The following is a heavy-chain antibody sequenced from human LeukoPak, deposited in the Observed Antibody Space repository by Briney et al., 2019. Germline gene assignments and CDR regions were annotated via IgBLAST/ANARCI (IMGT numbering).Heavy chain of an antibody. CDR2: MNPNSGNT. CDR1: GYTFTSCD. D-gene: IGHD2-15*01. J-gene: IGHJ4*02. V-gene: IGHV1-8*01. CDR3: ARGPSLLTNYGIDY. Sequence: EASVKVSCKASGYTFTSCDISWVRQATGQGLEWMGWMNPNSGNTGYAQNFQGRITITRNTSISTAYMELSSLKSEDTAVYYCARGPSLLTNYGIDYWGQGTLVTVSS.